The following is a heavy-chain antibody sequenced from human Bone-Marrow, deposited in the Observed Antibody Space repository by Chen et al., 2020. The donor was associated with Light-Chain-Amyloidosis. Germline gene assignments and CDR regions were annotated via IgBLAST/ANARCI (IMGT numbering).Heavy chain of an antibody. V-gene: IGHV1-46*04. CDR2: INPSDDYT. D-gene: IGHD5-18*01. CDR3: ARGLRDTAMALAFDY. Sequence: QVQLVQSGAEVKMPGASVKVSCKASGYTFTSYYIHWVRQAPGQGLEWIGFINPSDDYTYHAQRLQGRLTMTRDTSTSTVYMELSSLRSDDTAVYYCARGLRDTAMALAFDYWGQGTLVTVSS. J-gene: IGHJ4*02. CDR1: GYTFTSYY.